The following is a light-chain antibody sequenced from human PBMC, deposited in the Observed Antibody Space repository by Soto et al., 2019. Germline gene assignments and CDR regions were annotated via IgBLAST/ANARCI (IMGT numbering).Light chain of an antibody. CDR2: AAS. CDR1: QSISTY. Sequence: DIQMTQSPSSLSASVGDRVTISCRASQSISTYLNWYQHKPGKAPKLLIYAASSLQSGVPSRFSGSGSGTDFTLTIRSLQPGDFATYYCQQTYTTPKFGQGTKVDIK. J-gene: IGKJ2*01. CDR3: QQTYTTPK. V-gene: IGKV1-39*01.